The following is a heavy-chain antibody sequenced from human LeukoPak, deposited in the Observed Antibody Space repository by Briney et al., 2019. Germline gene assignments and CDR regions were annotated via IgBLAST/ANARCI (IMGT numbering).Heavy chain of an antibody. Sequence: GGSLRLSCAASGFTFSNFAMSWVRQAPGKELEWVSGISGSADRADYADSVKGRFTISRDNSMNTLYLEMNSLRAEDTAVYYCAKDLNWNDGFDYWGQGTLVTVSS. V-gene: IGHV3-23*01. J-gene: IGHJ4*02. CDR1: GFTFSNFA. CDR2: ISGSADRA. D-gene: IGHD1-20*01. CDR3: AKDLNWNDGFDY.